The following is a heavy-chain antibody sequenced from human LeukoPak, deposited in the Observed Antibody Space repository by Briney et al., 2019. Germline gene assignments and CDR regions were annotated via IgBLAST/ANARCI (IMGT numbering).Heavy chain of an antibody. J-gene: IGHJ4*02. Sequence: GGTLRLSCAASGFTFSNYGMNWVRQSPEKGLEWLSYISSSDNTIYYADSVKGRFTISRDNAKNSLYLQMNSLRDEDTAVYYCARAMRSGYDYWGQGTLVTVSS. CDR1: GFTFSNYG. CDR2: ISSSDNTI. V-gene: IGHV3-48*02. D-gene: IGHD5-12*01. CDR3: ARAMRSGYDY.